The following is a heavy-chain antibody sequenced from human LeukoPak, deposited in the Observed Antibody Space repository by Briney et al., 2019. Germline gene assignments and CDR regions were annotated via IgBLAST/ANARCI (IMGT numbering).Heavy chain of an antibody. CDR3: ARSIAAAGPTAYIWFDP. V-gene: IGHV1-18*04. J-gene: IGHJ5*02. CDR1: GDTFTSYG. CDR2: IGVYNGNT. Sequence: ASVKVSCKVSGDTFTSYGIAWVRQAPGHGFEWMGWIGVYNGNTNYAERLQGRVIMTTDTSTNTAYMELRGLRSDDTAVYYCARSIAAAGPTAYIWFDPWGQGTLVTVSS. D-gene: IGHD6-13*01.